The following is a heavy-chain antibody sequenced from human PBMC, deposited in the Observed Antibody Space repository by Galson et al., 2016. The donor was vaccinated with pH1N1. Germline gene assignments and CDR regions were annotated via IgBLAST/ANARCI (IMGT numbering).Heavy chain of an antibody. J-gene: IGHJ6*03. Sequence: SLRLSCAASGFIFSGYSMNWVRQAPGKGLEWVSSITSGSFHIYYADSVKGRFTISRDNAKNSLFLQMNSLRVEDTALYYCARDGSDRGVGSSYYMDVWGQGTTVTVSS. CDR1: GFIFSGYS. V-gene: IGHV3-21*01. CDR2: ITSGSFHI. D-gene: IGHD3-10*01. CDR3: ARDGSDRGVGSSYYMDV.